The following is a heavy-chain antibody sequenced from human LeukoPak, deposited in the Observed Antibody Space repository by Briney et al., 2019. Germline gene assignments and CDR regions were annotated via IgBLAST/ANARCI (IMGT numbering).Heavy chain of an antibody. Sequence: ASVKVSCKASGYTFTNYAISWVRQAPGQGLEWMGWISVYNNNANYPQRFQGRVTISTDTSTTTAYMELRSLRSDDTDVYYCARDGVADGSWSLFDSWGQGTLVTVSS. J-gene: IGHJ4*02. CDR3: ARDGVADGSWSLFDS. V-gene: IGHV1-18*01. CDR1: GYTFTNYA. CDR2: ISVYNNNA. D-gene: IGHD2-8*01.